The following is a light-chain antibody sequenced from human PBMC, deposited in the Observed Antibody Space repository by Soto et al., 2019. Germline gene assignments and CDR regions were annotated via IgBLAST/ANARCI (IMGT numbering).Light chain of an antibody. CDR2: DAS. J-gene: IGKJ4*01. CDR3: QHYDHLPPLS. V-gene: IGKV1-33*01. Sequence: DIQMTQSPSSLSASVGDRVTITCQASRDIRNYLNWYQQKPGKAPNLLIYDASNLRAGVPSRFSGSGSGTEFTFPISSLQPEDIATYYCQHYDHLPPLSFGGGTKVEIK. CDR1: RDIRNY.